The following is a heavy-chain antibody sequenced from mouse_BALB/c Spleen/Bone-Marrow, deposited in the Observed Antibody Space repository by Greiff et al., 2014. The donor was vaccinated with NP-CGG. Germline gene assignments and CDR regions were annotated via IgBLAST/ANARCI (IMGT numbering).Heavy chain of an antibody. J-gene: IGHJ4*01. Sequence: ESGPSLVKPFQTLSLTCSVTGDSITSGYWNWIRKFPGNKLEYMGYISYSGSTYYNPSLKSRISITRDTSKNQYYLQLNSVTTEDTATYYCARGGGSSYNYAMDYWGQGTSVTVSS. V-gene: IGHV3-8*02. CDR3: ARGGGSSYNYAMDY. CDR2: ISYSGST. CDR1: GDSITSGY. D-gene: IGHD1-1*01.